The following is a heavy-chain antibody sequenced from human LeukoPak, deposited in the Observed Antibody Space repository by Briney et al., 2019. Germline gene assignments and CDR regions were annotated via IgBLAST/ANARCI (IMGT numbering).Heavy chain of an antibody. V-gene: IGHV4-34*01. Sequence: PSETLSLTCAVYGGSFSGYYWSWIRQPPGKGLEWIGEINHSGSTNYNPSLKSRVTISVDTSKNQFSLKLTSVTAADTAVYYCARESYSMSWYYFDYWGQGTLVTVSS. J-gene: IGHJ4*02. D-gene: IGHD1-26*01. CDR2: INHSGST. CDR1: GGSFSGYY. CDR3: ARESYSMSWYYFDY.